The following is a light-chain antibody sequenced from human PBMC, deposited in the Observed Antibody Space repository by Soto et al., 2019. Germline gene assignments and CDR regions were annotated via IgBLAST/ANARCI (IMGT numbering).Light chain of an antibody. CDR2: HAS. CDR3: QQYNSYS. Sequence: IQMTKSPSSVSGCVGERVTIICRASQGISSWLAWYQQKPGTAPKVLIYHASNLQSGVPSRFSGSGSGTEFTLTISSLQPDAFATYYCQQYNSYSFGQGTKVDIK. J-gene: IGKJ1*01. CDR1: QGISSW. V-gene: IGKV1-5*02.